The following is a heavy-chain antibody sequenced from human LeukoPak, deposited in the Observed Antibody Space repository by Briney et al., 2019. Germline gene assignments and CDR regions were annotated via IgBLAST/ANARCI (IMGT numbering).Heavy chain of an antibody. Sequence: PSETLSLTCTVSGGSISSSSYYWGWIRQPPGKGLEWIGSIYYSGSTYYNPSLKSRVTISLDTSKNQFSLKLSSVTAADTAVYYCARVEWLRFDHSHFDYWGQGTLVTVSS. V-gene: IGHV4-39*07. CDR2: IYYSGST. CDR1: GGSISSSSYY. CDR3: ARVEWLRFDHSHFDY. D-gene: IGHD5-12*01. J-gene: IGHJ4*02.